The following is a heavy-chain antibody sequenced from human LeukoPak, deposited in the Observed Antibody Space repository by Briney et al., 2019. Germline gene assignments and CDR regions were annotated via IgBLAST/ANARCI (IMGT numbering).Heavy chain of an antibody. V-gene: IGHV3-30*02. D-gene: IGHD5-18*01. J-gene: IGHJ4*02. CDR3: AKDGGYNYGYDFDY. Sequence: GGSLRLSCAASGFTFSRYGMPWVRQAPGKGLEWVAFIRYDGSNKYYADSVKGRFTISRDNSKNTLYLQMNSLRAEDTAVYYCAKDGGYNYGYDFDYWGQGTLVTVSS. CDR1: GFTFSRYG. CDR2: IRYDGSNK.